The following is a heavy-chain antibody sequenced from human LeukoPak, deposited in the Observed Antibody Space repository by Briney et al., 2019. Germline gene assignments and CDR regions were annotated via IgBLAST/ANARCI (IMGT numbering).Heavy chain of an antibody. Sequence: SETLSLTCTVSGGSISSYYWSWIRQPAGKGLEWIGRIYTSGSTNYNPSLKSRVTMSVDTSKNQFSLKLSSVTAADTAVYYCARYDSSGYNKHFDYWGQGTLVIVSS. D-gene: IGHD3-22*01. J-gene: IGHJ4*02. V-gene: IGHV4-4*07. CDR2: IYTSGST. CDR1: GGSISSYY. CDR3: ARYDSSGYNKHFDY.